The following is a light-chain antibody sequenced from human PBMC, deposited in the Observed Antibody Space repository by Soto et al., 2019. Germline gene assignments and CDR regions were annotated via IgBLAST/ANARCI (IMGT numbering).Light chain of an antibody. CDR2: EVI. J-gene: IGLJ1*01. V-gene: IGLV2-14*01. CDR1: GSDVGAYDY. CDR3: SSYTTMSTKV. Sequence: QSVLTQPASVSGSPGQSITISCTGTGSDVGAYDYVSWYQQHPRKPPKLIIFEVINRPSGVSSRFSGSRSGNTASLTISGLQAEDEADYYCSSYTTMSTKVFGTGTKVTVL.